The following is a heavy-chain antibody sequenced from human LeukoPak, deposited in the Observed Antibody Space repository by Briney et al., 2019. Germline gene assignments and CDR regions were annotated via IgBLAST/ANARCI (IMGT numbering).Heavy chain of an antibody. J-gene: IGHJ3*01. Sequence: ASVTVSCKASGYTFTSYDINWVRQATGQGLEWMGWMNPNSGNTGYAQKFQGRVTITRNTSISTAYMELSSLRSEDTAVYYCASVLWFGEFFVWGQGTMVTVSS. CDR2: MNPNSGNT. D-gene: IGHD3-10*01. CDR3: ASVLWFGEFFV. CDR1: GYTFTSYD. V-gene: IGHV1-8*03.